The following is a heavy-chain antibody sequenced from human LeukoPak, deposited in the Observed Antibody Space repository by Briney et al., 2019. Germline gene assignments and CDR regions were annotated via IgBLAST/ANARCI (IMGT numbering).Heavy chain of an antibody. V-gene: IGHV1-69*13. CDR3: AREPHYDILTGYYTDY. D-gene: IGHD3-9*01. CDR2: IIPIFGTA. CDR1: GGTFSSYA. J-gene: IGHJ4*02. Sequence: SVKVSCKASGGTFSSYAISWVRQAPGQGLEWMGGIIPIFGTANYAQKFPGRVTITADESTSTAYMELSSLRPEDTAVYYCAREPHYDILTGYYTDYWGQGTLVTVSS.